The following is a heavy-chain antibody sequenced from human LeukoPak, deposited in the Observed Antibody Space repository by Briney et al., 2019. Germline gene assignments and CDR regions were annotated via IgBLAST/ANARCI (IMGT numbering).Heavy chain of an antibody. V-gene: IGHV1-2*02. D-gene: IGHD4-17*01. CDR2: INPNSGGT. Sequence: ASVKVSCKASGYTFTGYYMHWVRQAPGQGLEWRGWINPNSGGTNYAQKFQGRVTMTRDTSISTAYMELSRLRSDDTAVYYCARASAYGDYFDYWGQGTLVTVSS. J-gene: IGHJ4*02. CDR3: ARASAYGDYFDY. CDR1: GYTFTGYY.